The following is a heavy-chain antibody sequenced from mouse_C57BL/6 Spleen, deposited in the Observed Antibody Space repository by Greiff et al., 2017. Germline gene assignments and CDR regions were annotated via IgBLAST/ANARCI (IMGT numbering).Heavy chain of an antibody. CDR1: GFTFSSYG. CDR2: ISSGGSYT. J-gene: IGHJ2*01. D-gene: IGHD2-3*01. V-gene: IGHV5-6*01. CDR3: ASIYDGSLFDY. Sequence: EVKLVESGGDLVKPGGSLKLSCAASGFTFSSYGMSWVRQTPDKRLEWVATISSGGSYTYYPDSVKGRFTISRDNAKNTLYLQMSSLKSEDTAMYYCASIYDGSLFDYWGQGTTLTVSS.